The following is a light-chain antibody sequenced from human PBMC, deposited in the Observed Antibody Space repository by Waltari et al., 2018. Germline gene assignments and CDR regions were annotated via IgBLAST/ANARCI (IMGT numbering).Light chain of an antibody. J-gene: IGKJ1*01. Sequence: DIQMTQSPSSLSASVGDRVTITCRASQSISTNLNWYQQKPGKAPKLLIYAASSLQSGVPSRFSGGGSGTDFVFTISRLQPEDIATYYCQHYDGVPPWTFGQGTRVDFK. CDR2: AAS. CDR3: QHYDGVPPWT. CDR1: QSISTN. V-gene: IGKV1-39*01.